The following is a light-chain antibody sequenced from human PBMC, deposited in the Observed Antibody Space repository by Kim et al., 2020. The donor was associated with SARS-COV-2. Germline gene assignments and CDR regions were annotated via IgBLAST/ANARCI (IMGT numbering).Light chain of an antibody. CDR2: DAS. V-gene: IGKV1-5*01. J-gene: IGKJ2*01. Sequence: SAVVGDRVTITCRASQRITRWLAWYQQKPGKAPKLLISDASSLKTGVPSRFSGSGFGTEFILTISSLQPDDFASYYCQQYNSQPYTFGQGTKLEI. CDR3: QQYNSQPYT. CDR1: QRITRW.